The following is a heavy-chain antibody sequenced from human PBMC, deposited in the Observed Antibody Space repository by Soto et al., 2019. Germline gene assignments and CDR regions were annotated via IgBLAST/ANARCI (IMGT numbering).Heavy chain of an antibody. J-gene: IGHJ4*02. V-gene: IGHV3-7*05. Sequence: GGSLRLSCAASGFTFSDFWVSWVRQAPGKGLELVANIKEDGSDKNHVDSVKGRFTISRDNAKNLVYLQMNNLRVEDTAVYYCARGGWLAYWGQGTQVTVSS. CDR2: IKEDGSDK. CDR1: GFTFSDFW. CDR3: ARGGWLAY.